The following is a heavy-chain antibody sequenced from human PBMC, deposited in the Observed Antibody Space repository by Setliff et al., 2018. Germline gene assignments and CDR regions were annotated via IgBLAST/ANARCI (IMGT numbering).Heavy chain of an antibody. CDR1: DSPFSSYA. D-gene: IGHD6-13*01. CDR2: ISGSGGST. V-gene: IGHV3-23*01. CDR3: AKDAPGPPQLVPGYFQH. Sequence: SGGSLSSPVQPLDSPFSSYAMSWVRQAPGKGLEWVSAISGSGGSTYYADSVKGRFTISRDNSKNTLYLQMNSLRAEDTAVYYCAKDAPGPPQLVPGYFQHWGQGTLVTVSS. J-gene: IGHJ1*01.